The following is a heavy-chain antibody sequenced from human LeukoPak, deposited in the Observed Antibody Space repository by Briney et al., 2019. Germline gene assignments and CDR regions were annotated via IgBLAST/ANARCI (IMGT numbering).Heavy chain of an antibody. CDR2: IKQDGSEK. V-gene: IGHV3-7*03. CDR1: GFTFSSYW. CDR3: ARSPRIVGETGFGFDI. D-gene: IGHD1-26*01. Sequence: PGGSLRLSCAASGFTFSSYWMSWVRQAPGKGLEWVANIKQDGSEKNYVNSVKGRFTISRDNAKNSLYLQMNSLRAEDTAVYYCARSPRIVGETGFGFDIWGQGTMVTVSS. J-gene: IGHJ3*02.